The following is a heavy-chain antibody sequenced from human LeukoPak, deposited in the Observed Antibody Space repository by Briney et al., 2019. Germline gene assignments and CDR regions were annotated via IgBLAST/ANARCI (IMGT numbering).Heavy chain of an antibody. D-gene: IGHD3-3*01. CDR2: ICSSSGYI. J-gene: IGHJ5*02. V-gene: IGHV3-21*01. CDR3: ARDYDFWSGYQNWFDP. Sequence: GWSLRLSYAASGFTFSSYSMNLVGQAPGKGLEWVSSICSSSGYIYYADSVKGRFTISRDNAKNSLYLQMNSLRAEDTAVYYCARDYDFWSGYQNWFDPWGQGTLVTVSS. CDR1: GFTFSSYS.